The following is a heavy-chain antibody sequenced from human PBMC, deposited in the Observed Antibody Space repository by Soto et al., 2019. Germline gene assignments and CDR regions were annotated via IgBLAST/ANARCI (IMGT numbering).Heavy chain of an antibody. CDR2: INPNGGST. CDR1: GYTFINYY. V-gene: IGHV1-46*01. CDR3: AREKWLVRRNDPFDI. Sequence: QVQLVQSGAEVKKPGASVKVSCKASGYTFINYYMHWVRQAPGQGLEWMGIINPNGGSTTYAQKFQGRVTLTRDTSTNTVNMALSSLRYEDTAVYYCAREKWLVRRNDPFDIWGQGTMVTVSS. D-gene: IGHD6-19*01. J-gene: IGHJ3*02.